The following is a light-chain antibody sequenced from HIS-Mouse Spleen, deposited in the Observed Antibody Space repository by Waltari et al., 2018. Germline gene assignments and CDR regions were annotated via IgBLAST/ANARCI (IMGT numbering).Light chain of an antibody. J-gene: IGLJ3*02. CDR3: NSRDSSGNHWV. CDR2: GKN. CDR1: SLRSYY. Sequence: SSELTQDPAVSVALGQTVRITCQGDSLRSYYASWYQQKPRQAPVLVIYGKNNRPLGIPDRFSGSSSRNKGSLTITGAQAEDEADYYCNSRDSSGNHWVFGGGTKLTVL. V-gene: IGLV3-19*01.